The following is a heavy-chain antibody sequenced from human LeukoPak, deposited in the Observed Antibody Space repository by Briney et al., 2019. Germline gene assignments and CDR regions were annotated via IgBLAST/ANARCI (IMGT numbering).Heavy chain of an antibody. V-gene: IGHV3-33*08. D-gene: IGHD3-22*01. Sequence: GGSLRLSCAASGFTFNNYAMHWVRQAPGKGLEWVSVIWYDGSNKYYADSLKGRFTISRDNSKNTLYLQMNSLRAEDTAVYYCARVDYYDSSGSDWCFDLWGRGTLVTVSS. J-gene: IGHJ2*01. CDR2: IWYDGSNK. CDR3: ARVDYYDSSGSDWCFDL. CDR1: GFTFNNYA.